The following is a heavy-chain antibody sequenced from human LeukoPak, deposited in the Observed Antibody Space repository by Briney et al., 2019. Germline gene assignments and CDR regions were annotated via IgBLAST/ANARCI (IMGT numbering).Heavy chain of an antibody. J-gene: IGHJ4*02. CDR1: GFTFSSYW. D-gene: IGHD3-10*01. Sequence: GGSLRLSCAASGFTFSSYWMHWVRQAPGKGLVWVSRINTGGSSTSYADSVKGRFTISRDNAKNTLYLQMNSLRAEDTAVYYCARVDGSGSYYNEDYWGQGTLVTVSS. CDR2: INTGGSST. V-gene: IGHV3-74*01. CDR3: ARVDGSGSYYNEDY.